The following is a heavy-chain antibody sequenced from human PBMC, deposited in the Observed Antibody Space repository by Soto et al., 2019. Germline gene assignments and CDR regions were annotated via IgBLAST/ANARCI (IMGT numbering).Heavy chain of an antibody. V-gene: IGHV3-23*01. CDR2: ISGSGGST. CDR1: GFTFSSYA. Sequence: PGGSLRLSCAASGFTFSSYAMSWVRQAPGKGLEWVSAISGSGGSTYYADSVKGRFTISRDNSKNTLYLQMNSLRAEDTAVYYCAKDVIAVAGTTIVDVAPPEFYYLCQENVLTISS. J-gene: IGHJ4*02. CDR3: AKDVIAVAGTTIVDVAPPEFYY. D-gene: IGHD6-19*01.